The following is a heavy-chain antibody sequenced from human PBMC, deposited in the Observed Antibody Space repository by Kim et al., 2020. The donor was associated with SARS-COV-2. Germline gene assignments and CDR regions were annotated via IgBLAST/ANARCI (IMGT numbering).Heavy chain of an antibody. V-gene: IGHV1-3*01. CDR2: INGDNGDT. Sequence: ASVKFSCKASGYTFASYGLVWVRQASGQSLEWMGWINGDNGDTKYSQNFQGRVIISSDTSARTVYMDLSSLRSEDTAVYYCARVRLSGNHYFFGMDVWGQ. CDR3: ARVRLSGNHYFFGMDV. J-gene: IGHJ6*02. CDR1: GYTFASYG. D-gene: IGHD3-10*01.